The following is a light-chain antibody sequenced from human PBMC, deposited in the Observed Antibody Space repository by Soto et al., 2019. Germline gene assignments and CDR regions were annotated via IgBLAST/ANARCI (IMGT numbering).Light chain of an antibody. J-gene: IGKJ4*01. V-gene: IGKV3-15*01. Sequence: EIAMTQSPSTLSVSPGERATLSSRASQSVNSNLAWYQHKPGQAPRLLIYGASTRATGIPARFSGSGSGTDLTVTISSLQSEDFAVCYCQQYNNWPLTFGGGTKVEIK. CDR1: QSVNSN. CDR2: GAS. CDR3: QQYNNWPLT.